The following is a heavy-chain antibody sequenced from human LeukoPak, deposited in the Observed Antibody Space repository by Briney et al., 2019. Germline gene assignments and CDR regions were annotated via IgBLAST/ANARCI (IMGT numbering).Heavy chain of an antibody. Sequence: QSGGSLRLSCAASGFTFSSYAMNWVRQAPGKGLEWVSAISASGGSTYYADSVKGRFTISRDNSKNTLYLQMNSLRAEDTAVYYCAKEVRSNGYNYFSYWGQGTLVTVSS. J-gene: IGHJ4*02. CDR2: ISASGGST. CDR3: AKEVRSNGYNYFSY. V-gene: IGHV3-23*01. D-gene: IGHD5-24*01. CDR1: GFTFSSYA.